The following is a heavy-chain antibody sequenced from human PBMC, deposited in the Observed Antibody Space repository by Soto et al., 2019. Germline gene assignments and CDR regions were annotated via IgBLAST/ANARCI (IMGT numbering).Heavy chain of an antibody. Sequence: GSLRLSCAASKFSFSIYWMHWVRQVPGKGPAWVSRINHDGSKTEYADSVKGRFTISRGNTKNALYLQMNSLRVEDTAMYYCVREPWGFSGTWYDYWGQGTLVTVSS. CDR3: VREPWGFSGTWYDY. CDR1: KFSFSIYW. CDR2: INHDGSKT. V-gene: IGHV3-74*01. J-gene: IGHJ4*02. D-gene: IGHD6-13*01.